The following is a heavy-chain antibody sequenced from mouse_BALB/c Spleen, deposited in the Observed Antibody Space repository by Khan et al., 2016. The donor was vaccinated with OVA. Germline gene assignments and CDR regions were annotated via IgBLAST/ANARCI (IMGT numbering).Heavy chain of an antibody. J-gene: IGHJ2*01. CDR3: ARRGLRWDFDY. V-gene: IGHV1-7*01. D-gene: IGHD1-1*01. Sequence: QVQLKQFGAELAKPGASVKMSCKASGYTFINYWILWIKQRPGQGLEWIGYINPSTGYTEYNQNFKDKATLTADKSSSTAYMQLSSLTSEDSTVYYCARRGLRWDFDYWGRGTTLTVSS. CDR1: GYTFINYW. CDR2: INPSTGYT.